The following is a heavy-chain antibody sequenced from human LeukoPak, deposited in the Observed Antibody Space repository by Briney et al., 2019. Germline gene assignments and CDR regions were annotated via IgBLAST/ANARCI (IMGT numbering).Heavy chain of an antibody. D-gene: IGHD1-1*01. CDR1: GGSVSSGSYY. J-gene: IGHJ5*02. CDR2: IYHSGST. Sequence: PSETLSLTCTVSGGSVSSGSYYWSWIRQPPGKGLEWIGDIYHSGSTKYTASLKSRVIISVDTSKNQFSLKLSSVTAADTAVYYCARSLAGNLFRWLDPWGQGALVTVFS. V-gene: IGHV4-61*01. CDR3: ARSLAGNLFRWLDP.